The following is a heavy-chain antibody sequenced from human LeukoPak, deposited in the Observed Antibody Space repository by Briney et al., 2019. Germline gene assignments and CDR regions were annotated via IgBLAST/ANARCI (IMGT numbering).Heavy chain of an antibody. Sequence: PSETLSLTCTVSGGSISSYYWSWIRQPPGKGLEWIGYIYYSGSTNYNPSLKSRVTIPVDTSKNQFSLKLSSVTAADTAVYYCARHSGGGTSSTGDFWSGSYYYYYMDVWGKGTTVTVSS. V-gene: IGHV4-59*08. D-gene: IGHD3-3*01. J-gene: IGHJ6*03. CDR1: GGSISSYY. CDR3: ARHSGGGTSSTGDFWSGSYYYYYMDV. CDR2: IYYSGST.